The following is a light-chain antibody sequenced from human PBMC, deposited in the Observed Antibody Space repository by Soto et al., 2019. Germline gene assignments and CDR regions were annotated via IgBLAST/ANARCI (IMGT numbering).Light chain of an antibody. CDR3: QQYGSSPIT. J-gene: IGKJ5*01. Sequence: EIVLTQSPGTLSLSPGERATLSCRASQSVSSIYLAWYQQKPGQAPSLLIYATSRRATGIPDRFSGSGSGTDFSLTISRLEPEDFAVYYCQQYGSSPITFAQGTRLDI. V-gene: IGKV3-20*01. CDR2: ATS. CDR1: QSVSSIY.